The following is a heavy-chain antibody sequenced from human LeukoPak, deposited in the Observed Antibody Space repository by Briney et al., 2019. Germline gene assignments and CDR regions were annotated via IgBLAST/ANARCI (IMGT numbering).Heavy chain of an antibody. CDR1: GFTFSSHW. V-gene: IGHV3-69-1*01. J-gene: IGHJ3*02. CDR3: ARDLGPHSSSPNSGAFDI. D-gene: IGHD6-6*01. CDR2: ITSSATT. Sequence: GGSLTLLCAPSGFTFSSHWMHWVRQAPGKGLEWVSYITSSATTYYADSVKGRFTISRDNAKTSLYLQMNCLRAEDTAVYYCARDLGPHSSSPNSGAFDICGQGTLVTVSA.